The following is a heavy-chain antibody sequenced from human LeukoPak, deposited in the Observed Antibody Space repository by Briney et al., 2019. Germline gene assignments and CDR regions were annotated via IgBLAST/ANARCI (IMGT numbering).Heavy chain of an antibody. CDR2: ISGSGGST. J-gene: IGHJ4*02. CDR1: GFTFSSYA. CDR3: ARSRDYVPFY. D-gene: IGHD3-16*01. V-gene: IGHV3-23*01. Sequence: GGSLRLSCAASGFTFSSYAMSWVRQAPGKGLEWVSAISGSGGSTYYADSVKGRFTISRDNAKNSLYLQMNSLRAEDTAVYYCARSRDYVPFYWGQGTLVTVSS.